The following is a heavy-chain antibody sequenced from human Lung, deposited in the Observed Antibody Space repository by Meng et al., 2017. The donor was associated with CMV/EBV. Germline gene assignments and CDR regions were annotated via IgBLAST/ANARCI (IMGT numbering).Heavy chain of an antibody. D-gene: IGHD3-10*01. CDR2: ISSQTFGGAA. CDR3: SRGVTEGDTDY. J-gene: IGHJ4*02. CDR1: GFTFADYA. V-gene: IGHV3-49*04. Sequence: GESXKISCTASGFTFADYALSWVRQVPGKGLEWVAFISSQTFGGAAAYAASVKGKFTVSRDDSKSIPYLHLNSLKVEDTSVYYSSRGVTEGDTDYWGQGTLVTVSS.